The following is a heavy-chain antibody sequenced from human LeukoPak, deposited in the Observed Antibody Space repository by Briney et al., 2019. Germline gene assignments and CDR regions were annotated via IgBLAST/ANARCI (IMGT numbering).Heavy chain of an antibody. Sequence: PGGSLRLSCAASGFNFNTYAMHWVRQAPGKGLEWVAVIAYDGTDKHYADSVKGRFTISRDNSKNTLFLQMNSLRPGDTAVYYCARDHGSNSAFDIWGRGTMVTLSS. J-gene: IGHJ3*02. D-gene: IGHD2-8*01. CDR1: GFNFNTYA. CDR2: IAYDGTDK. CDR3: ARDHGSNSAFDI. V-gene: IGHV3-30*04.